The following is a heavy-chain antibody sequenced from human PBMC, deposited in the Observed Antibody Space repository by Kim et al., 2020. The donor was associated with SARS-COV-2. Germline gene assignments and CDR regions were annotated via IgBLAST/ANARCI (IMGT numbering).Heavy chain of an antibody. J-gene: IGHJ4*02. Sequence: SVKVSCKASGGTFNNYVISWVRQAPGQGLEWMGRIIPILDIVNYAQNLQGRVTITADKSTSTAYMELSSLRSEDTAVYYCARAGVAYDRSGSYYFDYWGQGTLVTVSS. CDR3: ARAGVAYDRSGSYYFDY. V-gene: IGHV1-69*04. CDR2: IIPILDIV. D-gene: IGHD3-22*01. CDR1: GGTFNNYV.